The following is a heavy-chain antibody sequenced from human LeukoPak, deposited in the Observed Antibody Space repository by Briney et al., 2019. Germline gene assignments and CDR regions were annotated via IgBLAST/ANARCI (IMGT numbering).Heavy chain of an antibody. CDR1: GFTFSSYA. Sequence: PGRSLRLSCAASGFTFSSYAMHWVRQAPGKGLEWVALISYDESNTFYADSVKGRFTISRDNSKNTLYLQMNSLRAEDTAVYYCAGGYYYDSSGYYDYWGQGTLVTVSS. D-gene: IGHD3-22*01. CDR2: ISYDESNT. J-gene: IGHJ4*02. V-gene: IGHV3-30*04. CDR3: AGGYYYDSSGYYDY.